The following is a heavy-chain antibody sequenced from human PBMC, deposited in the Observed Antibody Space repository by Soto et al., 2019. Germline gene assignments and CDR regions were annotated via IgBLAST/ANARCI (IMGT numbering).Heavy chain of an antibody. Sequence: SETLSFTCAVYGGSFSGFYWSWIRQPPGKGLEWIGEINHSGSTNYNPSLKSRVTISLATSKNQFSLRLSSVTAADTAVYYCARGDSSGSYSPYFDSWGQGTLVTVSS. J-gene: IGHJ4*02. V-gene: IGHV4-34*01. CDR1: GGSFSGFY. D-gene: IGHD1-26*01. CDR2: INHSGST. CDR3: ARGDSSGSYSPYFDS.